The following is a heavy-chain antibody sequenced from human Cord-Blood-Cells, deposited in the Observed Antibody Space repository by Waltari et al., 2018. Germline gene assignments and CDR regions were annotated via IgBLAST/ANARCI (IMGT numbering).Heavy chain of an antibody. D-gene: IGHD2-2*02. CDR2: INHSGST. V-gene: IGHV4-34*01. CDR3: ARGYCSSTSCYTRRGNYFDY. Sequence: QLQLQQWGAGLLKTSKTVSLTCAVYVGSFSDSYWSWIPQPPGKGLEWIGEINHSGSTNYNPSLKSRVTISVDTSKTQFSLKLSSVTAADTAVYYCARGYCSSTSCYTRRGNYFDYWGQGTLVTVSS. J-gene: IGHJ4*02. CDR1: VGSFSDSY.